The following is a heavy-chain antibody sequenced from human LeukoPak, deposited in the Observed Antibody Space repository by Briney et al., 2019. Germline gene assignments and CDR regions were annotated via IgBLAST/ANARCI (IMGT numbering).Heavy chain of an antibody. V-gene: IGHV3-23*01. CDR2: ISGDGTRT. CDR3: AKWPEGAMDYFDY. J-gene: IGHJ4*02. CDR1: GFSFSSYA. Sequence: GGSLRLSCAASGFSFSSYAMTWARQAPVKGLEWVSAISGDGTRTYYADSVKGRFTISRDNSKNTLYLEMSSLRVEDTAIYYCAKWPEGAMDYFDYWGRGTLVTVSS. D-gene: IGHD3-16*01.